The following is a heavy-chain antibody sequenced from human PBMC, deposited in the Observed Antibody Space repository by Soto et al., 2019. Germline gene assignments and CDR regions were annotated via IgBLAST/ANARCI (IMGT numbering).Heavy chain of an antibody. CDR1: GGTFSSYT. CDR3: ARGRDIVVVPAVYYYYYGMDV. CDR2: IIPILGIA. D-gene: IGHD2-2*01. Sequence: ASVKVSCKASGGTFSSYTISWVRQAPGQGLEWMGRIIPILGIANYAQKFQGRVTITADKSTSTAYMELSSLRSEDTAVYYCARGRDIVVVPAVYYYYYGMDVWGQGTTVTVSS. V-gene: IGHV1-69*02. J-gene: IGHJ6*02.